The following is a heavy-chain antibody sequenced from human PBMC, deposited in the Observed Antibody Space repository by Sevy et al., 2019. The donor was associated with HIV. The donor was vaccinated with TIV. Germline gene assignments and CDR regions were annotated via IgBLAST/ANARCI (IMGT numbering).Heavy chain of an antibody. CDR1: GYTFTSYG. CDR2: ISAYNGNT. J-gene: IGHJ4*02. D-gene: IGHD6-13*01. V-gene: IGHV1-18*01. Sequence: ASVKVSCKASGYTFTSYGISWVRQAPGQGLEWMGWISAYNGNTNYAQKLQGKVTMTTDTSTSTAYMELRSLRSDDTAVYYCARAVGSSSWYSFDYWGQGTLVTVSS. CDR3: ARAVGSSSWYSFDY.